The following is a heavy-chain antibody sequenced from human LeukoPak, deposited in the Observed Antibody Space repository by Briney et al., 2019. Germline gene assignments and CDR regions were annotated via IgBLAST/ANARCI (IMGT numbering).Heavy chain of an antibody. V-gene: IGHV3-15*01. Sequence: GGSLRLSCAASGFTFSSYAMSWVRQAPGKGLEWVGRIKSESDGGTTDYAAPVKGRFTISRDDSKNTLFLQMNSLQTEDTAVYYCTTSGWFDHWGQGTLVTVSS. CDR3: TTSGWFDH. CDR1: GFTFSSYA. D-gene: IGHD1-26*01. J-gene: IGHJ5*02. CDR2: IKSESDGGTT.